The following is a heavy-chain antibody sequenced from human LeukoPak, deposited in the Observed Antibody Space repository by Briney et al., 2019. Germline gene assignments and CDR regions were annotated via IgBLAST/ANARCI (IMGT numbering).Heavy chain of an antibody. V-gene: IGHV3-30*03. CDR1: GFTFSSYG. CDR3: ARDWGLQFFDY. J-gene: IGHJ4*02. CDR2: ISYEGSNK. D-gene: IGHD2-21*02. Sequence: PGGSLRLSCAASGFTFSSYGMHWVRQAPGKGLEWVAVISYEGSNKYYADSVKGRFTISRDNAKNTLYLQVHSVRVEDTAVYYCARDWGLQFFDYWGQGTLVTVSS.